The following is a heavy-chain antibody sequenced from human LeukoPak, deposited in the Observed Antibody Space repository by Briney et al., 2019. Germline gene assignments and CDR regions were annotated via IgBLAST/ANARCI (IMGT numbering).Heavy chain of an antibody. J-gene: IGHJ5*02. V-gene: IGHV5-51*01. CDR1: GSAFISYY. D-gene: IGHD3-10*01. Sequence: GESLKISCYASGSAFISYYNACLRQMPGKGLEWMGIIHPGDSDTRYSPSFQGQVIISADKSISTAYLQWSSLKASDTAMYYCAILLTVGTCPSSFDPWGQGTLVTVSS. CDR2: IHPGDSDT. CDR3: AILLTVGTCPSSFDP.